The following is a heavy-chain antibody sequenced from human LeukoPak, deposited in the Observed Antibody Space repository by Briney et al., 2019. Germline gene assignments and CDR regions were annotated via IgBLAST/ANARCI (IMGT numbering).Heavy chain of an antibody. CDR2: IYSRGHT. J-gene: IGHJ4*02. CDR1: GGPIRSYY. Sequence: SEPLSLPCTVSGGPIRSYYWSWIRQPPGKGRGGIGYIYSRGHTNYNPSLKSRVTISVDTPKNQFSLKLSSVTAADTAVYYCARVGATGYFDYWGQGTLVTVSS. CDR3: ARVGATGYFDY. V-gene: IGHV4-59*08. D-gene: IGHD1-26*01.